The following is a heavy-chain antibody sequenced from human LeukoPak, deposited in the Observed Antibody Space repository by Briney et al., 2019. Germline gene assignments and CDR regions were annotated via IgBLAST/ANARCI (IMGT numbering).Heavy chain of an antibody. V-gene: IGHV4-30-2*01. CDR2: IYHSGST. CDR1: GGSISSGGYS. Sequence: SETLSLTCAVSGGSISSGGYSWSWIRQPPGKGLEWIGYIYHSGSTYYNPSLKSRVTISVDRSKNQFSLKLSSETAADTAVYYCARERHYTMDVWGQGTTVTVSS. D-gene: IGHD3-10*01. CDR3: ARERHYTMDV. J-gene: IGHJ6*02.